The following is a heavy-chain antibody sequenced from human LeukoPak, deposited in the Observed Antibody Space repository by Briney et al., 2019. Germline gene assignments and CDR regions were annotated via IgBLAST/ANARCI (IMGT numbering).Heavy chain of an antibody. CDR2: IFHSGAS. CDR1: GGYNGTYY. CDR3: ARGTGNYNYFDP. V-gene: IGHV4-59*08. Sequence: SETLSLTCSVSGGYNGTYYWTWIRQPPGKGVAWIGYIFHSGASKYDTSLKGRVTISLDMSKNQFSLRLNSVTATDTAVYYCARGTGNYNYFDPWGQGTLVIVSS. D-gene: IGHD5-24*01. J-gene: IGHJ5*02.